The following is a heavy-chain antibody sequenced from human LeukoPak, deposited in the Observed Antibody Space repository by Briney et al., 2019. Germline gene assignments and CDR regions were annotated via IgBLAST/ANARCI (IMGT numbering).Heavy chain of an antibody. D-gene: IGHD3-3*01. J-gene: IGHJ4*02. CDR1: GGSFSGYY. CDR3: ARDVGVVTSTFFDY. V-gene: IGHV4-34*01. Sequence: PSETPSLTCAVYGGSFSGYYWSWIRQPPGKGLEWIGEINHSGSTNYNPSLKSRVTISVDTSKNQFSLKLSSVTAADTAVYYCARDVGVVTSTFFDYWGQGTLVTVSS. CDR2: INHSGST.